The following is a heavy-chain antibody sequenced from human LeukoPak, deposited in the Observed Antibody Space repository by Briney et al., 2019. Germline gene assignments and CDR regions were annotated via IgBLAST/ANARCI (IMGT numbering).Heavy chain of an antibody. V-gene: IGHV1-24*01. CDR1: GYTLTELS. D-gene: IGHD2-2*01. Sequence: ASVTVSCKVSGYTLTELSMHWLRQAPGKGLEWMGGFDPEDGETIYAQKFQGRVTMTEDTSTDTAYMELSSLRSEDTAVYYCATVRRGGTSRDSTHNWFDPWGQGTLVTVSS. CDR3: ATVRRGGTSRDSTHNWFDP. CDR2: FDPEDGET. J-gene: IGHJ5*02.